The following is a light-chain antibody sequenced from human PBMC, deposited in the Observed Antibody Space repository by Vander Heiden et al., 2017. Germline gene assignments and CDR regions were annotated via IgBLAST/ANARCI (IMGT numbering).Light chain of an antibody. J-gene: IGKJ3*01. CDR1: QTVSNY. CDR2: AAS. CDR3: QQSFSPPDT. V-gene: IGKV1-39*01. Sequence: DIQMTQSPSSLSASVGDRVTITCRASQTVSNYLNWYQQKPGRAPKLLIYAASTLHSGVPSRFSGSGSGTQFTLSITSLQPEDSATYYCQQSFSPPDTFGPGTTVAI.